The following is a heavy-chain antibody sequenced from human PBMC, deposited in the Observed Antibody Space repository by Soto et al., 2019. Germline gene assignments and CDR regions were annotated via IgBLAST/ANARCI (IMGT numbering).Heavy chain of an antibody. CDR3: ARDHYVYDILTGYASYYGMDV. D-gene: IGHD3-9*01. CDR2: IYYSGST. CDR1: GGSISSGDYY. J-gene: IGHJ6*02. V-gene: IGHV4-30-4*01. Sequence: SETLSLTCTVSGGSISSGDYYWSWIRQPPGKGLEWIGYIYYSGSTYYNPSLKSRVTISVDTSKNQFSLKLSSVTAADTAVYYCARDHYVYDILTGYASYYGMDVWGQGTTVTVSS.